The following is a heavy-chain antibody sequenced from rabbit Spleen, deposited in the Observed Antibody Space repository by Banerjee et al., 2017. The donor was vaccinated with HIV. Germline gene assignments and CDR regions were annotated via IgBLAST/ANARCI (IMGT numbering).Heavy chain of an antibody. V-gene: IGHV1S45*01. J-gene: IGHJ4*01. CDR3: ARRDVYSGGYNL. CDR2: INSGSSGST. D-gene: IGHD1-1*01. CDR1: GVSLNGKDV. Sequence: QEQLEESGGGLVKPEGSLTLTCKASGVSLNGKDVMCWVRQAPGKGLEWIACINSGSSGSTYYASWAKGRFTISKTSSTTVTLQMTSLTGADTATYFCARRDVYSGGYNLWGPGTLVTVS.